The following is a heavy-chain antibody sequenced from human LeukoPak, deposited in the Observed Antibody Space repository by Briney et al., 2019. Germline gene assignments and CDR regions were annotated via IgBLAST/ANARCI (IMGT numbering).Heavy chain of an antibody. CDR2: IYYSGST. CDR1: GGSISSYY. V-gene: IGHV4-59*01. J-gene: IGHJ6*03. CDR3: ARDRVVGATDYYYYMDV. D-gene: IGHD1-26*01. Sequence: SETLSLTCTVSGGSISSYYWSWLRQPPGKGLEWIGYIYYSGSTNYNPSLKSRVTISVDTSKNQFSLKLSSVTAADTAVYYCARDRVVGATDYYYYMDVWGKGTTVTVSS.